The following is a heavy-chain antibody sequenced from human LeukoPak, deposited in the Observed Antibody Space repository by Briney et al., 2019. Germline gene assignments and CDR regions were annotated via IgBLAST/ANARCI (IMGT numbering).Heavy chain of an antibody. J-gene: IGHJ4*02. D-gene: IGHD3-22*01. CDR1: GFTFSSHG. Sequence: PGRSLRLSCAASGFTFSSHGMHWVRQAPGKGLEWVALISYDGSNKYYADSVKGRFTISRDNSKNTLYLQMNSLRVEDTALYYCAKWLRDYDSYAYYWGQGTLVTVSS. CDR2: ISYDGSNK. V-gene: IGHV3-30*18. CDR3: AKWLRDYDSYAYY.